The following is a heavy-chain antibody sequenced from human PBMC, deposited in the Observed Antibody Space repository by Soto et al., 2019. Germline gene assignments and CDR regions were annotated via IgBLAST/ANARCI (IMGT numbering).Heavy chain of an antibody. CDR1: GFTVSSNY. J-gene: IGHJ4*02. D-gene: IGHD5-18*01. Sequence: PGGSLRLSCAASGFTVSSNYMSWVRQAPGKGLEWVAVISYDGSNKYYADSVKGRFTISRDNSKNTLYLQMNSLRAEDTAVYYCAKDRIQLWEFDYWGQGTLVTVSS. CDR3: AKDRIQLWEFDY. CDR2: ISYDGSNK. V-gene: IGHV3-30*18.